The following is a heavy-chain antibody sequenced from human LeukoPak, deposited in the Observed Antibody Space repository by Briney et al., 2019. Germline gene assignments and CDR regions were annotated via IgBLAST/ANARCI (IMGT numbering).Heavy chain of an antibody. CDR3: AREPTYSSSWHTSCDY. J-gene: IGHJ4*02. V-gene: IGHV3-48*01. CDR1: GLTFSSYN. Sequence: GGSLTLSCAPSGLTFSSYNMNWVRHAPGEGLEWVSYISISSTSIYYAHSVKGRFTISRDNAKNSLYLQMNSLRAEDTAVYYCAREPTYSSSWHTSCDYWGQGILVTVSS. D-gene: IGHD6-13*01. CDR2: ISISSTSI.